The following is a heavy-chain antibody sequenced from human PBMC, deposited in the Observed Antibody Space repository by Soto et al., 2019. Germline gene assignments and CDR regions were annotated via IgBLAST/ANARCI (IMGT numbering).Heavy chain of an antibody. CDR1: GGSISSSSYY. CDR2: IYCSGST. V-gene: IGHV4-39*07. J-gene: IGHJ3*02. CDR3: ARFDILTGYYRVGGAFDI. D-gene: IGHD3-9*01. Sequence: SETLSLTCTVSGGSISSSSYYWGWIRQPPGKGLEWIGSIYCSGSTNYNPSLKSRVTISVDTSKNQFSLKLSSVTAADTAVYYCARFDILTGYYRVGGAFDIWGQGTMVTVSS.